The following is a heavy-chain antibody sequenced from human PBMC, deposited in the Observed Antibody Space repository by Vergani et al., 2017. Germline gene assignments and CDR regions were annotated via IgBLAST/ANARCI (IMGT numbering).Heavy chain of an antibody. D-gene: IGHD5-18*01. CDR2: INHSGST. J-gene: IGHJ4*02. CDR3: ASGTDVDTAASSADY. V-gene: IGHV4-34*01. Sequence: QVQLQQWGAGLLKPSETLSLTCAVYGGSFSGYYWSWIRQPPGKGLEWIGEINHSGSTNYNPSLKSRVTISVDTSKNQFSLKLSSVTAADTAVYYCASGTDVDTAASSADYWGQGTLVTVSS. CDR1: GGSFSGYY.